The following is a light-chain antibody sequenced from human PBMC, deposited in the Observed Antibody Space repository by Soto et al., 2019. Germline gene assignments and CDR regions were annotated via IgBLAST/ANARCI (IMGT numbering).Light chain of an antibody. CDR1: SSDVGAYNY. Sequence: QSALTQPRSVSGSPGQSVTISCTGTSSDVGAYNYVSWYQQYPGKAPKLMIYDVSKRPSGVPDRFSGSKSGNTASLTISGLQAEDEADYYCSSYTSSSTLVFGGGTQLTVL. CDR3: SSYTSSSTLV. CDR2: DVS. J-gene: IGLJ2*01. V-gene: IGLV2-11*01.